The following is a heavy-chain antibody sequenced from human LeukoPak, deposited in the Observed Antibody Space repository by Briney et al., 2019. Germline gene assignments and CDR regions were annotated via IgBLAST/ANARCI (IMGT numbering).Heavy chain of an antibody. Sequence: ASVKVSCQASGYPFTSYDINWVRQATGQGLEWMGWMNPNSGNTGYAQKFQGRVTITRNTSISTAYMELSSLRSEDTAVYYCARGDSYGYLNYYYYYMDVWGKGTTVTVSS. CDR2: MNPNSGNT. J-gene: IGHJ6*03. CDR1: GYPFTSYD. D-gene: IGHD5-18*01. V-gene: IGHV1-8*01. CDR3: ARGDSYGYLNYYYYYMDV.